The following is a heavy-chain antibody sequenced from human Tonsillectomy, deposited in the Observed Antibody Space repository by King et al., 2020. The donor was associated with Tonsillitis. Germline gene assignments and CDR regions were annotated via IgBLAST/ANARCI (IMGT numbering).Heavy chain of an antibody. J-gene: IGHJ6*03. V-gene: IGHV1-2*04. CDR2: INPNSGGT. D-gene: IGHD5-24*01. CDR3: ARGIRDGYNFMDYYYYYMDV. Sequence: VQLVESGAEVKKPGASVRVSCKASGYTFTGYYMHWVRQAPGQGLEWMGWINPNSGGTNYAQKFQGWVTMTRDTSISTAYMELSRLTSDDTAVYYCARGIRDGYNFMDYYYYYMDVWGRGTTVTVSS. CDR1: GYTFTGYY.